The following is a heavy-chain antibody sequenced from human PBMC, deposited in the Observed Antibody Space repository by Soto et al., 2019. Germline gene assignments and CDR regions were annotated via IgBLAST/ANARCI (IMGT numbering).Heavy chain of an antibody. CDR1: GGSISSSSYY. Sequence: SETLSLTCTVSGGSISSSSYYWGWIRQPPGKGLEWIGSIYYSGSTYYNPSLKSRVTISVDTSKNQFSLKLSSVTAADTAVYYCATLYYYDSSGYPYWGQGTLVTVSS. J-gene: IGHJ4*02. D-gene: IGHD3-22*01. CDR3: ATLYYYDSSGYPY. V-gene: IGHV4-39*01. CDR2: IYYSGST.